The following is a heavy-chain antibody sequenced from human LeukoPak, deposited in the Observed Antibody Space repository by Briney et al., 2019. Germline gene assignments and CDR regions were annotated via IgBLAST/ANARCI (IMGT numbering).Heavy chain of an antibody. J-gene: IGHJ5*02. V-gene: IGHV4-39*02. CDR2: IYYSGST. Sequence: SETLSLTCTVSGGSISSSSYYWGWIRQPPGKGLEWIGSIYYSGSTYYNPSLKSRVTISVDTSKNQFSLKLSSVTAADTAVYYCAREVTPRHNWFDPWGQGTLVTVSS. D-gene: IGHD5-18*01. CDR3: AREVTPRHNWFDP. CDR1: GGSISSSSYY.